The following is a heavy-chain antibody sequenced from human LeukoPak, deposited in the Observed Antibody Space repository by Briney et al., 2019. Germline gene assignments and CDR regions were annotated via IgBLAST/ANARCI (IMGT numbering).Heavy chain of an antibody. CDR2: INPNSDDT. D-gene: IGHD6-19*01. CDR1: GYRFTGYY. J-gene: IGHJ4*02. Sequence: ASVKVSCKAFGYRFTGYYIHWVRQAPGQGLEWMGWINPNSDDTNSAQKFQGRVTMTRDTSISTAYMELSRLKSDDTAVYYCAIASDWYYFDHWGQGTLVTVSS. V-gene: IGHV1-2*02. CDR3: AIASDWYYFDH.